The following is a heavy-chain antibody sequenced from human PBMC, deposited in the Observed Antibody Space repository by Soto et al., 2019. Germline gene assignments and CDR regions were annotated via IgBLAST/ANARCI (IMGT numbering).Heavy chain of an antibody. J-gene: IGHJ5*02. CDR2: VNPNTGLT. CDR3: TTLRLDP. D-gene: IGHD3-9*01. Sequence: RASVKVSCKASGYTFTALYMNWVRQAPGQGLEWMGWVNPNTGLTRYAQKFQGRVTMTRDTSINTAYMELRGLTSDDTAVYYCTTLRLDPWGQGTLVTVSS. V-gene: IGHV1-2*02. CDR1: GYTFTALY.